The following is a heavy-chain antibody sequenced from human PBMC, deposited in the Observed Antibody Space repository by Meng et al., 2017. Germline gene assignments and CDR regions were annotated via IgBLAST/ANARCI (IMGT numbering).Heavy chain of an antibody. V-gene: IGHV1-69*05. Sequence: SVKISCNASGYTFTSYGISWVRQAPGQGLEWMGGIIPIFGTANYAQKFQGRVTITTDESTSTAYMELSSLRSEDTAVYYCALRVSSSWQKGDYWGQGTLVTVSS. CDR1: GYTFTSYG. CDR2: IIPIFGTA. D-gene: IGHD6-13*01. CDR3: ALRVSSSWQKGDY. J-gene: IGHJ4*02.